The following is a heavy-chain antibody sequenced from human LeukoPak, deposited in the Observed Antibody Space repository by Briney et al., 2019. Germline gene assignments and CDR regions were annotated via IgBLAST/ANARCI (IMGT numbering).Heavy chain of an antibody. CDR1: GVSFSSNA. V-gene: IGHV3-21*01. Sequence: AGALRVSCGAPGVSFSSNAVSWGRQAPGEGLGWVSSITSSSSYIYYADSVKGRFTISRDNAKNSLYLQMNSLRAEDTAVYYCARSYSSSRGTFDYWGQGTLVTVSS. CDR3: ARSYSSSRGTFDY. J-gene: IGHJ4*02. CDR2: ITSSSSYI. D-gene: IGHD6-6*01.